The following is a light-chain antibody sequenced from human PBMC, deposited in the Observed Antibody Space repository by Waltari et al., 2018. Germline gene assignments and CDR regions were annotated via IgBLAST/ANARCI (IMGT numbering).Light chain of an antibody. Sequence: QSALTQPRPVSGSPGQSVTISCTGTSSDVGGHNYVSWYQQHPGKAPNLMIYDVSKRPSGVPDRFSGSKSGNTASLTISGLQAEDEADYYCCSYAGSYTFVVFGGGTKLTVL. CDR1: SSDVGGHNY. J-gene: IGLJ2*01. CDR3: CSYAGSYTFVV. V-gene: IGLV2-11*01. CDR2: DVS.